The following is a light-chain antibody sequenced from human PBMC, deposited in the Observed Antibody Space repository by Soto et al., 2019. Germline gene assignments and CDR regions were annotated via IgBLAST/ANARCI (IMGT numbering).Light chain of an antibody. CDR3: CSYGGFSTFVV. Sequence: QSVLTQAASVSGSPGQSITISCTGTSSDVGAYNLVSCYQHHPGKAPKLLIFEGSKRPSGDSNRFSGSKSGNTASLTISEFQAEDEADYRCCSYGGFSTFVVFGGGTKVTVL. CDR2: EGS. CDR1: SSDVGAYNL. V-gene: IGLV2-23*03. J-gene: IGLJ2*01.